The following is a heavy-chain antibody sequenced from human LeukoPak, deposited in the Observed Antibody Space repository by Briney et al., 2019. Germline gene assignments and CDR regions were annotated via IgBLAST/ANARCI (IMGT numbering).Heavy chain of an antibody. CDR1: GFTFSSYG. D-gene: IGHD6-13*01. J-gene: IGHJ6*03. CDR2: IRYDGSNK. Sequence: GGSLRLSCAASGFTFSSYGMHWVRQAPGKGLEWVAFIRYDGSNKYYADSVKGRFTISRDNAKNSLYLQMNSLRAEDTAVYYCARETVIGLAAAGTVSNKGWAYHANYYYYYMDVWGKGTTVTVSS. V-gene: IGHV3-30*02. CDR3: ARETVIGLAAAGTVSNKGWAYHANYYYYYMDV.